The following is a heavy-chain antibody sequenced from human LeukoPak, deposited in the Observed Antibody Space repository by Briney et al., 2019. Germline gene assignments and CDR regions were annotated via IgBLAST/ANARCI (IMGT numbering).Heavy chain of an antibody. CDR3: ARRESRTKFVC. CDR1: GYSFTNYW. J-gene: IGHJ4*02. V-gene: IGHV5-51*01. D-gene: IGHD1/OR15-1a*01. Sequence: GESLKISCKGSGYSFTNYWIGWVRQMPGKGLEWMGLIYPGDSDTRYGPSFQGQVTISADKSVSTAYVQWSSLQASDTAMYYCARRESRTKFVCWGQGTLVTVSS. CDR2: IYPGDSDT.